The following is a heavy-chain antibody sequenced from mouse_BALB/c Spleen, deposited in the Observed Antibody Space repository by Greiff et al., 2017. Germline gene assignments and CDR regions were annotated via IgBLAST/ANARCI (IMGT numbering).Heavy chain of an antibody. CDR1: GYSITSDYA. D-gene: IGHD1-2*01. CDR3: ASSFITTAVLYYFDY. Sequence: EVKLQESGPGLVKPSQSLSLTCTVTGYSITSDYAWNWIRQFPGNKLEWMGYISYSGSTSYNPSLKSRISITRDTSKNQFFLQLNSVTTEDTATYYCASSFITTAVLYYFDYWGQGTTLTVSS. CDR2: ISYSGST. V-gene: IGHV3-2*02. J-gene: IGHJ2*01.